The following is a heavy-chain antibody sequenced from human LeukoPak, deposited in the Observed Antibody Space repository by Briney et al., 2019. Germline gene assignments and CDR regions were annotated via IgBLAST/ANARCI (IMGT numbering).Heavy chain of an antibody. Sequence: GGSLRLSCAASGFTFSSYWMHWVRHAPGKGLEWVSRIKGDGTITSYADSVKGRFTISRDNAKNTLHLQMNSLRPDDTAVYYCATVHLGWGQGTLVTVSS. J-gene: IGHJ4*02. V-gene: IGHV3-74*01. CDR3: ATVHLG. CDR1: GFTFSSYW. CDR2: IKGDGTIT.